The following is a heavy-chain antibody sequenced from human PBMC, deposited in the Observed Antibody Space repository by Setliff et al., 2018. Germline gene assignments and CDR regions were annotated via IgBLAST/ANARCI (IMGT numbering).Heavy chain of an antibody. CDR1: GGSISNYY. CDR3: ARGLNSDSWTFAY. CDR2: IYYSGTT. V-gene: IGHV4-59*08. Sequence: PSETLSLTCTVSGGSISNYYWSWIRQPPGKGLEWIGYIYYSGTTNSIPSLKSRVTISVDKSKNQFSLNLNSVTAADTAIYYCARGLNSDSWTFAYWGQGSLVTVSS. J-gene: IGHJ4*02. D-gene: IGHD2-15*01.